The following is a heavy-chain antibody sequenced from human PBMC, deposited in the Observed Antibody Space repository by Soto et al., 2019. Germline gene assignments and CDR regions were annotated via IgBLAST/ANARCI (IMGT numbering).Heavy chain of an antibody. J-gene: IGHJ4*02. Sequence: EVQLVESGGGLVKPGGSLRLSCAASGFTFSSYSMNWVRQAPGQGLEWVSSISSSSSYIYYADSVKGRFTISRDNAKNSLYLQMNSLRAEDTAVYYCARVLGEYSSSFAYWGQGTLVTVSS. CDR2: ISSSSSYI. CDR1: GFTFSSYS. D-gene: IGHD6-6*01. CDR3: ARVLGEYSSSFAY. V-gene: IGHV3-21*01.